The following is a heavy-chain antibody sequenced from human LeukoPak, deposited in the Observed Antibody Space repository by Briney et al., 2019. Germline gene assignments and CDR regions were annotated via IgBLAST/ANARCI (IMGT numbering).Heavy chain of an antibody. CDR2: MKEDGSDV. J-gene: IGHJ5*01. D-gene: IGHD1-26*01. CDR1: GFSFDRQT. CDR3: AKGGAVGGRFES. V-gene: IGHV3-7*01. Sequence: PGGSLRLSCAAFGFSFDRQTMSWVRQAPGKGLEWVAKMKEDGSDVYYGDSVRGRFTVSRDNAKDSLFLQMNSLRADDTAVYYCAKGGAVGGRFESWGQGTQVTVSS.